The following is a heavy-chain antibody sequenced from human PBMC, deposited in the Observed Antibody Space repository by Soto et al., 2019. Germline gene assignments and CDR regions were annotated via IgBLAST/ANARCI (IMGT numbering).Heavy chain of an antibody. CDR1: GGSISSGGYY. Sequence: QGELQESGPGLVKRSQTLSHTCTVSGGSISSGGYYWSWIRQHPGKGLEWIGYIYYSGSTYYNPSLKGRVTISVDTSKNQFPLKLSPVTAADTAVYYCARCVGGSSWFSFDYWGQGTLVTVSS. CDR3: ARCVGGSSWFSFDY. J-gene: IGHJ4*02. D-gene: IGHD6-13*01. CDR2: IYYSGST. V-gene: IGHV4-31*03.